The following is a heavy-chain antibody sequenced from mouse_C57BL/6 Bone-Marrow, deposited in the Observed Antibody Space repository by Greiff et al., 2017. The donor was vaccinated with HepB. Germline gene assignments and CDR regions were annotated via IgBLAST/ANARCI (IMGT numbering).Heavy chain of an antibody. CDR2: ISSGSSTI. V-gene: IGHV5-17*01. Sequence: EVKVEESGGGLVKPGGSLKLSCAASGFTFSDYGMHWVRQAPEKGLEWVAYISSGSSTIYYADTVKGRFTISRDNAKNTLFLQMTSLRSEDTAMYYWARGEGISWFAYWGQGTLVTVSA. CDR1: GFTFSDYG. CDR3: ARGEGISWFAY. J-gene: IGHJ3*01.